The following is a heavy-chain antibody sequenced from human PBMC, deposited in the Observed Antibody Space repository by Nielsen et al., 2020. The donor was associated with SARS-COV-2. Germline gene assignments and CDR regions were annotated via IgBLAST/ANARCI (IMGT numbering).Heavy chain of an antibody. D-gene: IGHD5-18*01. J-gene: IGHJ4*02. V-gene: IGHV4-39*07. Sequence: WIRQPPGKGLEWIGSIYYSGSTYYNPSLKSRVTISVDTSKNQFSLKLRSETAADTAVYYCASSDTAMVGYWGQGTLVTVSS. CDR3: ASSDTAMVGY. CDR2: IYYSGST.